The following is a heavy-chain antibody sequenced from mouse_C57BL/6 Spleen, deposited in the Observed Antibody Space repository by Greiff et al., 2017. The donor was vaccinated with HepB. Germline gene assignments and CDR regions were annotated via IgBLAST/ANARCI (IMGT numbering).Heavy chain of an antibody. Sequence: EVKVEESGGGLVKPGGSLKLSCAASGFTFSDYGMHWVRQAPEKGLEWVAYISSGSSTIYYADTVKGRFTISRDNAKNTLFLQMTSLRSEDTALYDCARPYDYDAFAYWGQGTLVTVSA. CDR2: ISSGSSTI. CDR1: GFTFSDYG. V-gene: IGHV5-17*01. CDR3: ARPYDYDAFAY. J-gene: IGHJ3*01. D-gene: IGHD2-4*01.